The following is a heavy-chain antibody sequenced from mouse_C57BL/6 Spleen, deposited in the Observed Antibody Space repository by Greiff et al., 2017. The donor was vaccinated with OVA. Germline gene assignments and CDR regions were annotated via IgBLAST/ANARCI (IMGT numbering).Heavy chain of an antibody. D-gene: IGHD1-1*01. V-gene: IGHV5-6*01. J-gene: IGHJ2*01. Sequence: EVKLVESGGDLVKPGGSLKLSCAASGFTFSSYGMSWVRQTPDKRLEWVATISSGGSYTYYPDSVKGRFTISRDNAKNTLYLQMSSLKSEDTAMYYCARPHYYGSSYGYFDYWGQGTTLTVSS. CDR3: ARPHYYGSSYGYFDY. CDR1: GFTFSSYG. CDR2: ISSGGSYT.